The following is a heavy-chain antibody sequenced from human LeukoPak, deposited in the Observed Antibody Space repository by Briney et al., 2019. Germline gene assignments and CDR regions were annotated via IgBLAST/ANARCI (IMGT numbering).Heavy chain of an antibody. CDR1: GGSISSGSYY. D-gene: IGHD1-1*01. Sequence: SETLSLPCTVSGGSISSGSYYWTWIRQPAGKGLEWIGRVYISGSTNYNPSLKSRVTISVDTSKNHFSLKLTSVTAADTAVYYCARGLEWGDGFDIWGQGTMVTVSP. CDR3: ARGLEWGDGFDI. CDR2: VYISGST. V-gene: IGHV4-61*02. J-gene: IGHJ3*02.